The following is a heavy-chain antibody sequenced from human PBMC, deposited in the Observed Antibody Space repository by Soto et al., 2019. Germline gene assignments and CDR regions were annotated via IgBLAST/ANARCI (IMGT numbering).Heavy chain of an antibody. CDR1: GGHXSRYA. CDR2: ISPIFGTA. J-gene: IGHJ6*02. Sequence: SXKMLCEVTGGHXSRYAKSWVRQAPEQGLGWMGGISPIFGTANYAQKCQGRVTMTEDESTSTADMELSRLRSEDTDVYYCASAPVLVVVAAKAYYYYGMDVWGQGNTGPVSS. V-gene: IGHV1-69*01. D-gene: IGHD2-15*01. CDR3: ASAPVLVVVAAKAYYYYGMDV.